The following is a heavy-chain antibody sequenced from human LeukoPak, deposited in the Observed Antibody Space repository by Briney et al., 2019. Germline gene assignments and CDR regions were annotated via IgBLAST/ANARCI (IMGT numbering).Heavy chain of an antibody. CDR2: INPNSGGT. D-gene: IGHD5-18*01. CDR1: XYTFXXXY. Sequence: VXCXXXXYTFXXXYMHWVRQAPGQGLEWMGWINPNSGGTNYAQKFQGRVTMTRDTSISTAYMELSRLRSDDTAVYYCARDRGYSYGYNWFDPWGQGTLVTVSS. J-gene: IGHJ5*02. CDR3: ARDRGYSYGYNWFDP. V-gene: IGHV1-2*02.